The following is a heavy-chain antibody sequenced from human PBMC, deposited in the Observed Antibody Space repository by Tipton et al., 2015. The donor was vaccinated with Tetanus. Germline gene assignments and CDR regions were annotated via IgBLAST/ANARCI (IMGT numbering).Heavy chain of an antibody. CDR3: ARDRGDYISYGMDV. J-gene: IGHJ6*02. CDR2: IEPDSGGT. Sequence: QLVQSGAEVKKPGASVKVSCKASGYTFTGYYIYWVRQAPGQGLEWMGWIEPDSGGTVYAQKFQGRVTMTRDTSISTAYMELRSLRSDDTAVHYCARDRGDYISYGMDVWGPGTTVTVS. D-gene: IGHD3-22*01. V-gene: IGHV1-2*02. CDR1: GYTFTGYY.